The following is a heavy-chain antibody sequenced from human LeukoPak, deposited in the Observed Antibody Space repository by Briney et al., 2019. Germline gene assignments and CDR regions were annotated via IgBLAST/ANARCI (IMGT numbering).Heavy chain of an antibody. V-gene: IGHV1-18*01. CDR1: GYSFTSYG. CDR3: ARNNGGNSGFDYYYMDV. D-gene: IGHD4-23*01. J-gene: IGHJ6*03. Sequence: GASVKVSCKASGYSFTSYGISWVRQAPGQGLEWMGWSSAYNGNTNYAQKLQGRVTMTTDTSTSTAYMELSSLRSEDTAVYYCARNNGGNSGFDYYYMDVWGKGTTVTVSS. CDR2: SSAYNGNT.